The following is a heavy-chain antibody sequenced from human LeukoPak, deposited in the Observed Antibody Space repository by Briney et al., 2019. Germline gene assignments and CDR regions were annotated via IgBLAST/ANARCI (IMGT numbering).Heavy chain of an antibody. D-gene: IGHD2-2*01. CDR2: IYTSGST. CDR3: AREDASRAFDI. J-gene: IGHJ3*02. CDR1: GGSISSGSYY. Sequence: SETLSLTCTVSGGSISSGSYYWSWIRQPAGKGLEWIGRIYTSGSTNYNPSLKSRVTISVDTSKNQFSLKLSSVTAADTAVYYCAREDASRAFDIWGQGTMVTVSS. V-gene: IGHV4-61*02.